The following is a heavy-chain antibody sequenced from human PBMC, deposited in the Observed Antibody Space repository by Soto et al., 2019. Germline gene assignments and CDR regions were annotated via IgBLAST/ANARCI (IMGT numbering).Heavy chain of an antibody. CDR2: IYHSGST. CDR3: ARGPPNSI. CDR1: GGSISSGGYS. V-gene: IGHV4-30-2*01. D-gene: IGHD3-22*01. J-gene: IGHJ4*02. Sequence: TLSLTCAVSGGSISSGGYSWSWIRQPPGKGLEWIGYIYHSGSTYYNSSLKSRVTISVDRSKNQFSLKLSSVTAADTAVYYCARGPPNSIWGQGTLVTVSS.